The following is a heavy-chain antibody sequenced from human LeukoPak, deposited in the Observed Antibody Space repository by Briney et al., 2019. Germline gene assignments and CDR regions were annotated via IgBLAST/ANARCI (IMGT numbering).Heavy chain of an antibody. CDR3: ARGMYSSAWSFDY. Sequence: SETLSLTCTVSGGSISSSYWSWIRQPAGKGLEWIGRIYTSESTNYNPSLKSRVTMSVDTSQNQFSLNLNSVTAADTAVYYCARGMYSSAWSFDYWGQGTLVTVSS. CDR2: IYTSEST. D-gene: IGHD6-19*01. V-gene: IGHV4-4*07. CDR1: GGSISSSY. J-gene: IGHJ4*02.